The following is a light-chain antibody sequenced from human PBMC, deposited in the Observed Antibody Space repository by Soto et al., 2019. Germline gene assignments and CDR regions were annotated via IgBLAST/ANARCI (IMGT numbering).Light chain of an antibody. CDR3: QQFNSWPRT. Sequence: IVMTQSPATVSGSPGERVTLSCRASQSVSGNVAWYHQKPGQPPRLLVYGASTTATDIPARFFGSGSETDFTLPITRLQSEDFGMYYCQQFNSWPRTFGQGTKVEIK. CDR2: GAS. J-gene: IGKJ1*01. CDR1: QSVSGN. V-gene: IGKV3-15*01.